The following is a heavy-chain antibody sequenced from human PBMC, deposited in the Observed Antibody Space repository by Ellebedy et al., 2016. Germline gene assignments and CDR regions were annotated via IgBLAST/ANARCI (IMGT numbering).Heavy chain of an antibody. CDR3: AKDLHGYDYYYFYYMDV. J-gene: IGHJ6*03. V-gene: IGHV3-30*18. CDR1: GFTFNNYA. D-gene: IGHD5-12*01. CDR2: ISYDGSNE. Sequence: GGSLRLSXAASGFTFNNYAIHWVHQAPGKGLEWVAVISYDGSNEYYADSVKGRFTISRDNSKNTLYLQMNSLRAEDTAVYFCAKDLHGYDYYYFYYMDVWGKGTTVTVSS.